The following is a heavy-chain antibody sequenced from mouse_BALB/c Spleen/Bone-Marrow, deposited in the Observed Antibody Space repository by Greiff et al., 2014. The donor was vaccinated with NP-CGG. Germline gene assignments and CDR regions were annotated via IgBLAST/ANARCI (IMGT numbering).Heavy chain of an antibody. CDR1: GYTFTDYV. D-gene: IGHD1-1*02. CDR2: IYPGSGST. J-gene: IGHJ4*01. V-gene: IGHV1-77*01. CDR3: ARGRTMGGYAMDY. Sequence: VNLVESGPELVKPGASVKMSCKASGYTFTDYVISWVKQRTGQGLEWIGEIYPGSGSTYYNEKFKGKATLTADRSSNTAYMQLSSLTSEDSAVYFCARGRTMGGYAMDYWGQGTSVTVSS.